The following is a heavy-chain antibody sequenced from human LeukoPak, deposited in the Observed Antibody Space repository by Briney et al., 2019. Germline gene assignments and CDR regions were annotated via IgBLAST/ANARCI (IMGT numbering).Heavy chain of an antibody. J-gene: IGHJ6*04. Sequence: GGSLRLSCAASGFTFSNAWMSWVRQAPGKGLEWVGRIKSKTDGGTTDYAAPVKGRFTILRDDSKNTLYLQMNSLKTEDTAVYYCTTDPGQQLAKRGYYYYGMDVWGKGTTVTVSS. CDR1: GFTFSNAW. V-gene: IGHV3-15*01. CDR2: IKSKTDGGTT. D-gene: IGHD6-13*01. CDR3: TTDPGQQLAKRGYYYYGMDV.